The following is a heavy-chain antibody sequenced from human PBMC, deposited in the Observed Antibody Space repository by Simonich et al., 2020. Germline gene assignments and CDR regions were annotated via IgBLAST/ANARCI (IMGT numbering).Heavy chain of an antibody. Sequence: QVQLVQSGAEVKKPGASVKVSCKASGYTFTGYYMHWVRQAPGKGLEWMGRTNPNRGGTNQEQKFQGRVTMPRDTAISTAYMELSRLRSDDTAVYYCASGWDWGFSHMSDYWGQGTLVTVSS. D-gene: IGHD7-27*01. J-gene: IGHJ4*02. CDR3: ASGWDWGFSHMSDY. V-gene: IGHV1-2*06. CDR2: TNPNRGGT. CDR1: GYTFTGYY.